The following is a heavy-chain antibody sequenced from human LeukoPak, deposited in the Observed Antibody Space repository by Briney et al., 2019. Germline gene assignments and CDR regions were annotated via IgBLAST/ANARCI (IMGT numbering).Heavy chain of an antibody. J-gene: IGHJ3*02. V-gene: IGHV4-59*01. CDR1: GGSISSYY. D-gene: IGHD7-27*01. Sequence: PSETLSLTCTVSGGSISSYYWSWIRQPPGKGLEWIGDIYYSGSTNYNPSLKSRVTISVDTSKNQFSLKLSSVTAADTAVYYCARDAPNWGNAFDIWGQGTMVTVSS. CDR3: ARDAPNWGNAFDI. CDR2: IYYSGST.